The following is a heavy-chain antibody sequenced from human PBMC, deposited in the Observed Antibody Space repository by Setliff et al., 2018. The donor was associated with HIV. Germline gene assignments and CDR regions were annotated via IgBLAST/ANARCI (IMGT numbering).Heavy chain of an antibody. CDR3: SKGLNPSVVVAAIVEDS. CDR1: DGSFSGNY. D-gene: IGHD2-15*01. J-gene: IGHJ4*02. CDR2: INHRGST. V-gene: IGHV4-34*01. Sequence: PSETLSLTCAVYDGSFSGNYLTWNRQAPGKGLEWIGEINHRGSTNYNSALKGRVTISVDTSKRKFSLKLTSVTAADTAVYYCSKGLNPSVVVAAIVEDSWGQGTLVTVSS.